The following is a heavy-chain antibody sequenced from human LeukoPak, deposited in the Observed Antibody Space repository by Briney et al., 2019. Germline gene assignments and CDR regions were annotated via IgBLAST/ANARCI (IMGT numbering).Heavy chain of an antibody. J-gene: IGHJ4*02. V-gene: IGHV3-7*01. Sequence: PGGSLRLSCAASGFTFSSYWMSWVRQAPGKGLEWVANIKQDGSEKYYVDSVKGRFTISRDNAKNTLYLQMNSLRAEDTAVYYCARSSFGTYKLFDYWGQGTLVTVSS. CDR1: GFTFSSYW. CDR3: ARSSFGTYKLFDY. CDR2: IKQDGSEK. D-gene: IGHD3-10*01.